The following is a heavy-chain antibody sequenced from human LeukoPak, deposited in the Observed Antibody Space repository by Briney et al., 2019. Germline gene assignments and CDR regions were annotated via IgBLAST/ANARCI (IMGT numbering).Heavy chain of an antibody. J-gene: IGHJ4*02. CDR1: GFTFSSCG. CDR2: IWYDGSNK. Sequence: GGSLRLSCAASGFTFSSCGMHWVRQAPGKGLEWVAVIWYDGSNKYYADSVKGRFTISRDNSKNTLYLQMNSLRAEDTAVYYCARDQTNVYYDFWSGTNIVDYWGQGTLVTVSS. D-gene: IGHD3-3*01. CDR3: ARDQTNVYYDFWSGTNIVDY. V-gene: IGHV3-33*01.